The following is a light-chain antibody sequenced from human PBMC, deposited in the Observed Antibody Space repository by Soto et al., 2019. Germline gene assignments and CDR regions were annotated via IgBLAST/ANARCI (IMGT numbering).Light chain of an antibody. V-gene: IGKV3-11*01. Sequence: DTVLTQSPGTLSLSPGDRATLSCRASQSVSNYVAWYQQRPGQAPRLLIYDASNRATGIPVRFSGSGSGTDFTLTISSLEPEDFAVYYCQQRSHGLTFGGGTK. CDR3: QQRSHGLT. CDR1: QSVSNY. J-gene: IGKJ4*01. CDR2: DAS.